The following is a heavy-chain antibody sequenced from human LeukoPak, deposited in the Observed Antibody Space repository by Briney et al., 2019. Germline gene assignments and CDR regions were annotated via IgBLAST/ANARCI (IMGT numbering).Heavy chain of an antibody. J-gene: IGHJ4*02. D-gene: IGHD6-19*01. V-gene: IGHV4-59*02. Sequence: SETLSLTCTVSGGSVSGYYWSWLRQPPGKGLEWIAYISHSGNTNYNPSLGSRVTISKDTSKNQFSLRLNSVTAADTAVYHCARGAGWYEYWGQGTLVTVSS. CDR2: ISHSGNT. CDR3: ARGAGWYEY. CDR1: GGSVSGYY.